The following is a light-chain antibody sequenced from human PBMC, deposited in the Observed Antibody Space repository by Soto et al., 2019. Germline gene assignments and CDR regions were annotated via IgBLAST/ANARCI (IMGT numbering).Light chain of an antibody. CDR3: SSYTSSTADI. J-gene: IGLJ1*01. CDR1: SSDVGGYNY. V-gene: IGLV2-14*03. Sequence: QAASVSGSPGQSITISCTGTSSDVGGYNYVSWYQQHPGDAPKLMIYHVTNRPSGVSNRFSGSKSGNTASLTISGLQAEDEADYYCSSYTSSTADIFGTGTKVTVL. CDR2: HVT.